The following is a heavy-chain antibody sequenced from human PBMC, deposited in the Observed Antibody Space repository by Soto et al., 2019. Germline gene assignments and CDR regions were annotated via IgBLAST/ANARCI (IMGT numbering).Heavy chain of an antibody. CDR3: ARGSGSYYYFDC. CDR1: GGSLRSYY. D-gene: IGHD1-26*01. CDR2: IYYSGST. V-gene: IGHV4-59*01. J-gene: IGHJ4*02. Sequence: SETLSLTSSSPGGSLRSYYWSWIRQPPGKELEWIGYIYYSGSTNYNPSLKSRVTISVDTSKNLFSLKLSSVTAAVTALYYSARGSGSYYYFDCCGQGTLVPVSS.